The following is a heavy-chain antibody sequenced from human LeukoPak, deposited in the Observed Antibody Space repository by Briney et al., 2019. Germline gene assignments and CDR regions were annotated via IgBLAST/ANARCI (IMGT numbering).Heavy chain of an antibody. CDR2: INGEGGT. CDR1: GFTFSNYW. J-gene: IGHJ4*02. Sequence: GGSLRLSCAASGFTFSNYWMQWVRQAPGKGLVWVSRINGEGGTSYADTVKGRFTISRDNAKNTVHLQMNSLRAEDTAVYYCARDLVYGSGSCGHWGQGTLVTVSS. D-gene: IGHD3-10*01. V-gene: IGHV3-74*01. CDR3: ARDLVYGSGSCGH.